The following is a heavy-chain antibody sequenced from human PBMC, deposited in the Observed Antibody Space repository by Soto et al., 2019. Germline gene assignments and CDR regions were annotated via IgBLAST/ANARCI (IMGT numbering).Heavy chain of an antibody. CDR2: IHGGTGQT. J-gene: IGHJ6*02. CDR3: ARGKGMAEDYVYYGLDI. D-gene: IGHD3-10*01. V-gene: IGHV1-3*01. CDR1: GYTFSTHA. Sequence: ASVKVSCKASGYTFSTHAMHWVRQAPGQSLEWMGWIHGGTGQTKHSHRFQDRVSITRGTSASTAYMELSSLRSEDTAVYYCARGKGMAEDYVYYGLDIWGQGTTVTVSS.